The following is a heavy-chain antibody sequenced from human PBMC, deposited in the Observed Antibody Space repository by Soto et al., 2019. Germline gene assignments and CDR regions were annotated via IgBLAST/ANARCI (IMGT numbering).Heavy chain of an antibody. Sequence: GESLKISCKGSGDTFPSYWIAWVRQMSGKGLEWMGIIYPGDSETRYSPSFQGQVTISADKSIKTAYLQWSSLKASDTAMYYCARLTYYYDRSGYYYEYLDYWGQGTLVTVSS. D-gene: IGHD3-22*01. CDR1: GDTFPSYW. J-gene: IGHJ4*02. V-gene: IGHV5-51*01. CDR2: IYPGDSET. CDR3: ARLTYYYDRSGYYYEYLDY.